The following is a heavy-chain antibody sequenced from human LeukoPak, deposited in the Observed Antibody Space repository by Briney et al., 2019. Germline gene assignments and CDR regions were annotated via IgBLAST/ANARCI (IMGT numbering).Heavy chain of an antibody. CDR2: IYTSGRS. Sequence: KTSQTLSLTCTVSGGSISSASYYWSWIRQPAGKGLEWVGHIYTSGRSNYNPSLKSRVTISVDTSKNQFSLKLSSVTAADTAVYYCARGAPRWWFDPWGQGTLVTVSS. D-gene: IGHD4-23*01. V-gene: IGHV4-61*09. CDR1: GGSISSASYY. J-gene: IGHJ5*02. CDR3: ARGAPRWWFDP.